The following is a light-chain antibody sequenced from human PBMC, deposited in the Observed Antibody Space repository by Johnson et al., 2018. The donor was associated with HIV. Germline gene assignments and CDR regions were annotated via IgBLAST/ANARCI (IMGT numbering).Light chain of an antibody. CDR3: GTWDSSLSAYV. Sequence: QSVLTQPPSVSAAPGQKVTISCSGSSSNIGNNYVSWYQQLPGTAPKLLIYDNNKRPSGIPDRFSGSTSGTSATLGITGPQPGDEADYYCGTWDSSLSAYVFGTGTKVTVL. V-gene: IGLV1-51*01. J-gene: IGLJ1*01. CDR1: SSNIGNNY. CDR2: DNN.